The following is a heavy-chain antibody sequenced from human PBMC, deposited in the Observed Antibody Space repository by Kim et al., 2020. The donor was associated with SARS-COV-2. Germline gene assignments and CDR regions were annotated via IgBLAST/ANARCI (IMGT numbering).Heavy chain of an antibody. CDR1: GGSISSYY. CDR2: IYYSGST. D-gene: IGHD2-15*01. J-gene: IGHJ4*02. V-gene: IGHV4-59*13. Sequence: SETLSLTCTVSGGSISSYYWSWIRQPPGKGLEWIGYIYYSGSTNSNPSLKSRVTISVDTSKSQFSLNLRSVTAADTAFYYCARGGLKDCSGGTCYLWYYDTWGQGTLVTVSS. CDR3: ARGGLKDCSGGTCYLWYYDT.